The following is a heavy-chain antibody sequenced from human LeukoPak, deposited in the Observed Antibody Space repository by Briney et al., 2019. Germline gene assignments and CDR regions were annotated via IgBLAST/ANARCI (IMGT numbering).Heavy chain of an antibody. CDR2: INWNGGST. CDR1: GFTFSSYG. V-gene: IGHV3-20*04. J-gene: IGHJ3*02. D-gene: IGHD6-13*01. Sequence: PGGSLRLSCAASGFTFSSYGMSWVRQAPGKGLEWVSGINWNGGSTGYADSVKGRFTISRDNAKNSLYLQMNSLRAEDTALYYCARGGRYSSSWYLEDAFDIWGQGTMVTVSS. CDR3: ARGGRYSSSWYLEDAFDI.